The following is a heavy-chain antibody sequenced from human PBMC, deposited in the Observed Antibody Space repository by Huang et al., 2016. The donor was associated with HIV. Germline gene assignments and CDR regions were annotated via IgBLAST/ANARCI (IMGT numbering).Heavy chain of an antibody. CDR2: IDYSGST. Sequence: QVQLQESGPGLVKPSETLSLTCTVSGGSISTHYWSWIRQPPGKGLEWIGNIDYSGSTNYSPSRKSRVTILLDTSKNQFSLRVNSGTAADTAMYYCARDHHDFWRGYRRMYFFDHWGQGTLVTVSS. V-gene: IGHV4-59*11. CDR1: GGSISTHY. J-gene: IGHJ4*02. D-gene: IGHD3-3*01. CDR3: ARDHHDFWRGYRRMYFFDH.